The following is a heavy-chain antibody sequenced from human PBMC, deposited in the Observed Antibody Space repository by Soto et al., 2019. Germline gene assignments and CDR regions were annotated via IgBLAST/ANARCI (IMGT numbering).Heavy chain of an antibody. CDR2: IWYDGSNK. CDR3: ASGSNYYDDSSGSTYY. D-gene: IGHD3-22*01. Sequence: GGSLRLCCAASGFTFSSYGMHWVRQAPGKGLEWVAVIWYDGSNKYYADSVKGRFTISRDNSKNTLYLQMNSLRAEDTAVYYCASGSNYYDDSSGSTYYCGQRSLVPVS. CDR1: GFTFSSYG. V-gene: IGHV3-33*01. J-gene: IGHJ4*01.